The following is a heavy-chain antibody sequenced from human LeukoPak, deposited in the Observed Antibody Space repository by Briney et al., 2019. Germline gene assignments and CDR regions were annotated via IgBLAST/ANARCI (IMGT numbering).Heavy chain of an antibody. CDR1: GYTFTSYG. J-gene: IGHJ5*02. CDR2: ISAYNGNT. D-gene: IGHD2-15*01. CDR3: ARVGVVVVAAPGGRYWFDP. V-gene: IGHV1-18*01. Sequence: ASVKVSCKASGYTFTSYGINWVRQAPGQGLEWMGWISAYNGNTNYAQKLQGRVTMTTDTSTSTAYMELRSLRSDDTAVYYCARVGVVVVAAPGGRYWFDPWGQGTLVTVSS.